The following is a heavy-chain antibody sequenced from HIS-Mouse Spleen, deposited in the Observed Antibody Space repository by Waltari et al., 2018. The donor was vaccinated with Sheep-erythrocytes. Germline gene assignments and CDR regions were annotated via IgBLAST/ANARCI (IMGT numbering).Heavy chain of an antibody. J-gene: IGHJ3*02. D-gene: IGHD3-3*01. CDR1: GYSFTSYW. CDR3: ARGPVLRFLEWLPTDAFDI. V-gene: IGHV5-51*03. CDR2: IYPGDSDT. Sequence: EVQLVQSGAEVKKPGESLKISCKGSGYSFTSYWIDWVRQMPGKGLEWMGIIYPGDSDTRYSTSFQGQVTISADKSIRTAYLQWSSLKASDTAMYYCARGPVLRFLEWLPTDAFDIWGQGTMVTVSS.